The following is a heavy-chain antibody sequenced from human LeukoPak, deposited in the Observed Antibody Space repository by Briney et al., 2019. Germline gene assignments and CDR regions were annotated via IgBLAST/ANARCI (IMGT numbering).Heavy chain of an antibody. J-gene: IGHJ4*02. CDR1: GYTFTSYG. CDR3: ARAGGYCGRISCPYYFDY. D-gene: IGHD2-15*01. Sequence: ASVKVSCKASGYTFTSYGISWVRQAPGQGLEWMGWISAYNGNTNYAQKLQGRVTMTTDTSTSTAYMELRSLRSDDTAVYYCARAGGYCGRISCPYYFDYWGQGSLVAVSS. V-gene: IGHV1-18*01. CDR2: ISAYNGNT.